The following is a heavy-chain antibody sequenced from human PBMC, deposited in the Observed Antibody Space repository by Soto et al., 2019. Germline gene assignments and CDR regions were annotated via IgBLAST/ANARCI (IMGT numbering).Heavy chain of an antibody. J-gene: IGHJ6*02. CDR1: GFTFSSYS. V-gene: IGHV3-21*01. CDR3: ARNESSNIYGMDV. CDR2: ISSSSFSI. Sequence: PGGSLRLSCAASGFTFSSYSMNWVRQAPGKGLEWVSSISSSSFSINYADSVKGRFNISRDDAQNSLHLQMNNLRAEDTAVYYCARNESSNIYGMDVWGQGTTVTVS. D-gene: IGHD6-6*01.